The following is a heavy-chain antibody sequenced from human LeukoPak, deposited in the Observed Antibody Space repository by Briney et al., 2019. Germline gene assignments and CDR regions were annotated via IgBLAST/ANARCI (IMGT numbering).Heavy chain of an antibody. CDR2: IYYSGST. D-gene: IGHD3-22*01. CDR1: GGSISSSSYY. Sequence: SETLSLTCTVSGGSISSSSYYWGWIRQPPGKGLEWIGSIYYSGSTYYNPSLKSRVTITVDTSKNQFSLKLSSVTAADTAVYYCARDGDYYDSRGPLGYWGQGTLVTVSS. V-gene: IGHV4-39*07. CDR3: ARDGDYYDSRGPLGY. J-gene: IGHJ4*02.